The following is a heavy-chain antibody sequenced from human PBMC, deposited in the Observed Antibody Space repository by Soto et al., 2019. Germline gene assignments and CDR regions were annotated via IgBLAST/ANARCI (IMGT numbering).Heavy chain of an antibody. Sequence: GGSLRLSCAASGFTFSSYAMSWVRQAPGKGLESVATISGSGGSTYYADSVKGRFTISRDNSKNTLYLQVNSLRVEDTAVYYRAKDRGFDSSGIDYWGQGTLVTVSS. J-gene: IGHJ4*02. CDR1: GFTFSSYA. CDR2: ISGSGGST. D-gene: IGHD3-22*01. CDR3: AKDRGFDSSGIDY. V-gene: IGHV3-23*01.